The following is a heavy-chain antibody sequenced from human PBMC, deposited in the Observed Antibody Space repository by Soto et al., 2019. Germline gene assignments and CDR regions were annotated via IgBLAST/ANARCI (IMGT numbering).Heavy chain of an antibody. CDR3: AKERPTGYSSGWYNALDY. V-gene: IGHV3-23*01. CDR1: GFTFSSYA. CDR2: ISGSGGST. J-gene: IGHJ4*02. Sequence: GGSLRLSCAASGFTFSSYAMSWVRQAPGKGLEWVSAISGSGGSTYYADSVKGRFTISRDNSKNTLYLQMNSLRAEDTAVYYCAKERPTGYSSGWYNALDYWGQGTLVTVSS. D-gene: IGHD6-19*01.